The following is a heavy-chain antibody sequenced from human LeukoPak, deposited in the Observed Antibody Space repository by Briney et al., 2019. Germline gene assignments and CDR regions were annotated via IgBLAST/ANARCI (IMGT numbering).Heavy chain of an antibody. CDR1: GFSVSNNY. CDR3: ARESGFGALFPHCMDV. V-gene: IGHV3-53*01. CDR2: LFSGGNT. D-gene: IGHD3-10*01. J-gene: IGHJ6*02. Sequence: GGSLRLSCAASGFSVSNNYMSWVRQAPGKGLEWVSVLFSGGNTYYADSVKGRFTISRDNSRNTLYLQMNSLRAEDTAVYYCARESGFGALFPHCMDVWGQGTSVTVSS.